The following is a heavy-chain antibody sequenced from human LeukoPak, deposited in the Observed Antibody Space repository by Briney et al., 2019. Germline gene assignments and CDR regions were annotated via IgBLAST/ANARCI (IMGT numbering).Heavy chain of an antibody. Sequence: GRSLRLSCAASGFTFGSYGMNWVRQAPGKGLERVAVIRYDGSEQYYADSVKGRFTISRDNSRNTVSLQMNSLRAEDTAVYYCVRITGWSNFDYWGQGTLVTVSS. D-gene: IGHD6-19*01. CDR1: GFTFGSYG. J-gene: IGHJ4*02. CDR2: IRYDGSEQ. CDR3: VRITGWSNFDY. V-gene: IGHV3-33*01.